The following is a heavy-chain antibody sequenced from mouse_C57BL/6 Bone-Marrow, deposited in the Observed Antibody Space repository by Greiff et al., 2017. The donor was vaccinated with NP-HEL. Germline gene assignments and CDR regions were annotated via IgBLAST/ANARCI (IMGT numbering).Heavy chain of an antibody. Sequence: EVKLVESGGDLVKPGGSLKLSCAASGFTFSSYGMSWVRQTPDKRLEWVATISSGGSYTYYPDSVKGRFTFSRDNAKNTLYLQMSSLKSEDTAMYYCARGHSSWFAYWGQGTLVTVSA. CDR1: GFTFSSYG. V-gene: IGHV5-6*01. CDR2: ISSGGSYT. D-gene: IGHD2-12*01. CDR3: ARGHSSWFAY. J-gene: IGHJ3*01.